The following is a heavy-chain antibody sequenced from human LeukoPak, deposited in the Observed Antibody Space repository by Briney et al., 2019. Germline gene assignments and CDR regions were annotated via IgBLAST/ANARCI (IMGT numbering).Heavy chain of an antibody. J-gene: IGHJ4*02. D-gene: IGHD2-15*01. Sequence: PGGSLRLSCAASGFTFSSYGMHWVRQAPGKGLEWVAFIRYDGSNKYYADSVKGRFTISRDNSKNTLYLQMNSLRAEDTAVYYCASPLVARAGFDYWGQGTLVTVSS. V-gene: IGHV3-30*02. CDR1: GFTFSSYG. CDR3: ASPLVARAGFDY. CDR2: IRYDGSNK.